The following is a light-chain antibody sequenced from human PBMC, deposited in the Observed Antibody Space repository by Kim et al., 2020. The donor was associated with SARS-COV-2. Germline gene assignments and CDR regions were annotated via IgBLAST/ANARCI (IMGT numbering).Light chain of an antibody. CDR2: GKN. J-gene: IGLJ3*02. CDR1: SLRSYY. CDR3: NSRDSSGRV. Sequence: SSELTQDPAVSVALGQTVRITCQGDSLRSYYASWYQQKPGQAPVIVIYGKNNRPSGIPDRFSGSSSGNTASLTITGAQAEDEADYYCNSRDSSGRVFGGGTQLTVL. V-gene: IGLV3-19*01.